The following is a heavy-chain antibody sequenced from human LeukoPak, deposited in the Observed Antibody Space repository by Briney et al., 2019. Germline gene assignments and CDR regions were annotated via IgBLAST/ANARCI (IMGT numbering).Heavy chain of an antibody. Sequence: SETLSLTCTVSGGSISSSSYYWGWIRQPPGKGLEWIGSIYYSGTTYYNPSLKSRVTISVDTSRNQFSLKLSSVTAADTAVYYCARVLRYCSGGNCYSGGLGYMDVWGKGTTVTISS. CDR2: IYYSGTT. V-gene: IGHV4-39*07. D-gene: IGHD2-15*01. CDR3: ARVLRYCSGGNCYSGGLGYMDV. CDR1: GGSISSSSYY. J-gene: IGHJ6*03.